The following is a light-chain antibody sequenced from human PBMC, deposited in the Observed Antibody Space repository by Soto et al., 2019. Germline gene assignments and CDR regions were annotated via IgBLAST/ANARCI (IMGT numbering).Light chain of an antibody. Sequence: EIVLTQSQATLSLSPGERATLSCRASQSVSSYLAWYQQKPGQAPRLLIYDASNRATGIPARFSGSGSGTDFTLTISSLEPEDFAGEYCQQRSNPYTFGQGTKLEIK. V-gene: IGKV3-11*01. CDR2: DAS. CDR1: QSVSSY. CDR3: QQRSNPYT. J-gene: IGKJ2*01.